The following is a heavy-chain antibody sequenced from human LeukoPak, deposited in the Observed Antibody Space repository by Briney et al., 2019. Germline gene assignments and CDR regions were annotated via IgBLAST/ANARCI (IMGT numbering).Heavy chain of an antibody. D-gene: IGHD5-18*01. Sequence: PSETLSLTCTVSGGSISSSSYYWGWIRQPPGKGLGWIGSIYYSGSTYCNPSLKSRVTISVDTSKNQFSLKLSSVTAADTAVYYCARGSAQLWSNFDYWGQGTLVTVSS. V-gene: IGHV4-39*01. J-gene: IGHJ4*02. CDR1: GGSISSSSYY. CDR2: IYYSGST. CDR3: ARGSAQLWSNFDY.